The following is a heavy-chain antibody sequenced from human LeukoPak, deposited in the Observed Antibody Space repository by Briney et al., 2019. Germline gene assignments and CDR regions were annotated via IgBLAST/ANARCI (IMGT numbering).Heavy chain of an antibody. CDR3: TTVALGGRLDFDY. D-gene: IGHD3-16*01. CDR1: GFTFSDYY. J-gene: IGHJ4*02. CDR2: ISSSGSTI. V-gene: IGHV3-11*01. Sequence: GGSLRLSCAASGFTFSDYYMSWIRQAPGKGLEWVSYISSSGSTIYYADSVKGRFTISRDNAKNSLYLQMNSLKTEDTAVYYCTTVALGGRLDFDYWGQGTLVTVSS.